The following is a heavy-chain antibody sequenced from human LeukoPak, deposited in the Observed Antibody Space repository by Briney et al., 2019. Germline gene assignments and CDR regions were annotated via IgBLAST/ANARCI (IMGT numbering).Heavy chain of an antibody. CDR1: GFTFDDYG. Sequence: GGSLRLSCAASGFTFDDYGMSWVRQAPGKGLEWVAFIRYDGSNKYYADSVKGRFTISRDNSKNTLYLQMNSLRAEDTAMYYCAKVSLNMVNDAFDIWGQGTMVSVSS. CDR3: AKVSLNMVNDAFDI. D-gene: IGHD4/OR15-4a*01. J-gene: IGHJ3*02. CDR2: IRYDGSNK. V-gene: IGHV3-30*02.